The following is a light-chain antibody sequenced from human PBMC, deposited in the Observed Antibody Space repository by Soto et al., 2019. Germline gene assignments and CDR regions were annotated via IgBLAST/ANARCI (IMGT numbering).Light chain of an antibody. CDR1: QDISTY. J-gene: IGKJ5*01. CDR3: QHYTLYSAP. V-gene: IGKV1-5*01. CDR2: GAS. Sequence: RLAQSPSSLSASVGDTVTISCRASQDISTYLAWYQQKPGKAPTLLIFGASSLQNGVPPRFAGSGSGSDFTFTINRLQPDDFETYFCQHYTLYSAPFGQGTRV.